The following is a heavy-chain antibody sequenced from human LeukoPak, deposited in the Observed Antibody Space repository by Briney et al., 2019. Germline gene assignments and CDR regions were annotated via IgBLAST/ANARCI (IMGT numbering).Heavy chain of an antibody. CDR1: GGSISSGGYY. CDR2: IYYSGST. CDR3: ARVVSKDILTGYPTNNWFDP. J-gene: IGHJ5*02. V-gene: IGHV4-31*03. D-gene: IGHD3-9*01. Sequence: PSQTLSLTCTVSGGSISSGGYYWSWVRQHPGKGLEWIGYIYYSGSTYYNPSLKSRVTISVDTSKNQFSLKLSSVTAADTAVYYCARVVSKDILTGYPTNNWFDPWGQGTLVTVSS.